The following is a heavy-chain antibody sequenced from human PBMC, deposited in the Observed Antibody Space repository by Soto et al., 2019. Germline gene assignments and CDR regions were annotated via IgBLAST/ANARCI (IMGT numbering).Heavy chain of an antibody. CDR3: ARGSSMRYSSGPNWFDP. CDR2: IYHSGST. CDR1: GGSISSSNW. Sequence: SETLSLTCAVSGGSISSSNWWSWVRQPPGKGLEWIGEIYHSGSTNYNPSLKSRVTISVDKSKNQFSLKLSSVTAADTAVYYCARGSSMRYSSGPNWFDPWGQGTLVTVSS. V-gene: IGHV4-4*02. D-gene: IGHD6-19*01. J-gene: IGHJ5*02.